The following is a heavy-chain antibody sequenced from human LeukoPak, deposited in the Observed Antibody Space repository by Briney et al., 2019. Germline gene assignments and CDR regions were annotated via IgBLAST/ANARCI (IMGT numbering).Heavy chain of an antibody. V-gene: IGHV3-15*01. CDR2: IKSRTGGGTT. D-gene: IGHD3-22*01. CDR3: TLFYYDSSGYYEANGYSYGKEV. J-gene: IGHJ6*02. CDR1: GFTFNKAW. Sequence: RGSLRLSCAASGFTFNKAWMSWVRQAPGEGLEWIVRIKSRTGGGTTDYAAPVKGRFTITRVDSKSMQYLQMNSQKNEDTAVYFCTLFYYDSSGYYEANGYSYGKEVWGQGTTVTVSS.